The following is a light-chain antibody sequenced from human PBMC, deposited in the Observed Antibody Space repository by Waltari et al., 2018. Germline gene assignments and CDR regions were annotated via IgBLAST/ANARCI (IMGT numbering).Light chain of an antibody. CDR3: QHYVMTWA. Sequence: EIVLTQSPGTMSLSPGESATLPCRASPSVGSNYFAGDQPRPGQAPRHLIYGASSWATGITDRFSGSESGTDFTLSISRLEREDFAVYDCQHYVMTWAFGQGTKVEIK. CDR2: GAS. V-gene: IGKV3-20*01. CDR1: PSVGSNY. J-gene: IGKJ1*01.